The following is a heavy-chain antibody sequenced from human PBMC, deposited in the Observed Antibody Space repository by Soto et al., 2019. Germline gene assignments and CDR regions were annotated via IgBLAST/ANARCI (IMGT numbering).Heavy chain of an antibody. CDR1: GFVFRNLG. J-gene: IGHJ4*02. D-gene: IGHD3-16*01. Sequence: QVQLVESGGDVVKPGRSLRLSCVVSGFVFRNLGMHWVRQAPDKGLEWLAVIWYDGSKQYYGDSVKGRFTISRDNSKNNVYLQKNRLRGEDRAVYFCARVAPHPEPYDFDYWGQGTLVTVSS. CDR2: IWYDGSKQ. CDR3: ARVAPHPEPYDFDY. V-gene: IGHV3-33*01.